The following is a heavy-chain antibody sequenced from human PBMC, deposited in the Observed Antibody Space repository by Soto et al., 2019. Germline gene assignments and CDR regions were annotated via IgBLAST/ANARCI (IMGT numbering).Heavy chain of an antibody. CDR1: GFTFSTYT. V-gene: IGHV3-23*01. CDR3: ANGAVAGRNWYFDL. J-gene: IGHJ2*01. D-gene: IGHD6-19*01. CDR2: ISGTGGSS. Sequence: EVQLLESGGGLVQPGGSLRLSCAASGFTFSTYTMSWVRQAPGKGMECVSAISGTGGSSSYTDSVKGRFTISRDNSKNTLSLQMDSLRAEDTARYYCANGAVAGRNWYFDLWGRGTLVTVSS.